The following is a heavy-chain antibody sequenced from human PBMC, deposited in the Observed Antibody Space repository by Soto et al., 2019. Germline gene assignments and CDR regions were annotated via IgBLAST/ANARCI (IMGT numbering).Heavy chain of an antibody. Sequence: PSETLSLTCDVSGGSISSSSWWTWGRQSPGKGPEWIGEIYHAGSPNYNPSFQSRVTILADKSENHFSLRLTSVTAADTAIYYCARGLSFRGDFDVCGQGTTVTVSS. J-gene: IGHJ3*01. D-gene: IGHD2-21*02. CDR1: GGSISSSSW. CDR3: ARGLSFRGDFDV. V-gene: IGHV4-4*02. CDR2: IYHAGSP.